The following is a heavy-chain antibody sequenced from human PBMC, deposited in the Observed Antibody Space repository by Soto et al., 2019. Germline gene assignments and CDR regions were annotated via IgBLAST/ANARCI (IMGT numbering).Heavy chain of an antibody. Sequence: LRLSCAASGFTFSGSAMHWVRQASVKGLDWVGRIRSKANSYATAYAASVKGRFTISRDDSRNTAYLQMNTLKTEDTAVYYCTRHLYDYWGQGTLVTVSS. V-gene: IGHV3-73*01. J-gene: IGHJ4*02. CDR3: TRHLYDY. CDR2: IRSKANSYAT. CDR1: GFTFSGSA.